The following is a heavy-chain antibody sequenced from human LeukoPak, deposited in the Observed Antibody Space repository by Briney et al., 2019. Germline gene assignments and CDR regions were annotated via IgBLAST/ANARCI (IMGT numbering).Heavy chain of an antibody. Sequence: GESLKISCKGSGYSFTDYWIGWVRQMPGKGLECMGIIHPIDSDTRYSPSLQGQVTISADKSISTAYPQWSSLKASDTAMYYCAKGTLFGGFDYWGQGTLVTVSS. D-gene: IGHD3-10*01. V-gene: IGHV5-51*01. CDR1: GYSFTDYW. CDR3: AKGTLFGGFDY. CDR2: IHPIDSDT. J-gene: IGHJ4*02.